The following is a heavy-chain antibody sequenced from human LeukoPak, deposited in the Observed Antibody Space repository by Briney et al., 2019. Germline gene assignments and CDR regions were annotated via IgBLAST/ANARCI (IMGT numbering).Heavy chain of an antibody. CDR2: IYSGGST. CDR1: GLPVSINY. D-gene: IGHD1-26*01. J-gene: IGHJ3*01. Sequence: GGPLTLSCAASGLPVSINYMSWVRQAPGKGLECVSIIYSGGSTYYAAPLKGRFTLSRDNSKNTLYLQMNSLRAEDTAVYYCARAGYYGLNAFDVWGQGTMVSVSS. CDR3: ARAGYYGLNAFDV. V-gene: IGHV3-53*01.